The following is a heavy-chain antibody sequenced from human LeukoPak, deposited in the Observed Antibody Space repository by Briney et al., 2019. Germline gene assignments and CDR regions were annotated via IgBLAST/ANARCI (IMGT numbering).Heavy chain of an antibody. J-gene: IGHJ6*03. Sequence: SVKVSCKSSGGTFSSYAISWVRQAPGQGLEWVGGVIPIFGTANYAQKFQGRVTITADESKSTAYMELSSLRSEDTAVYYCARGVIRNANMVRGVNVYYYYMDVWGKGTTVTISS. D-gene: IGHD3-10*01. CDR1: GGTFSSYA. CDR3: ARGVIRNANMVRGVNVYYYYMDV. V-gene: IGHV1-69*13. CDR2: VIPIFGTA.